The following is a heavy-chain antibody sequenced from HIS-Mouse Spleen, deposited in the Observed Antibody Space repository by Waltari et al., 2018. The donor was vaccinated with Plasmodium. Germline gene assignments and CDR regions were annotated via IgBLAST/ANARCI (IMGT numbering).Heavy chain of an antibody. Sequence: QVQLQQWGAGLLKPSETLSLTCAVYGGSSSGYYWSWIRQPPGKGLEWIGEINHSGSTNYNPSLKSRVTISVDTSKNQFSLKLSSVTAADTAVYYCARGQLGIDAFDIWGQGTMVTVSS. J-gene: IGHJ3*02. V-gene: IGHV4-34*01. CDR2: INHSGST. D-gene: IGHD7-27*01. CDR3: ARGQLGIDAFDI. CDR1: GGSSSGYY.